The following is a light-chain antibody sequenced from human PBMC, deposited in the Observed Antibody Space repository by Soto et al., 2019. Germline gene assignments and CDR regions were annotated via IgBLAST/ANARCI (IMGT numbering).Light chain of an antibody. CDR1: QSVSIN. Sequence: IVMTQSPATLSVSPWERATLSCRASQSVSINLAWYQQKPGQAPRLLIYGASTRATGIPARFSGSGSGTEFTLTISSLQPDDFATYYCQQYNSYWTFGQGTKVDIK. CDR3: QQYNSYWT. V-gene: IGKV3-15*01. J-gene: IGKJ1*01. CDR2: GAS.